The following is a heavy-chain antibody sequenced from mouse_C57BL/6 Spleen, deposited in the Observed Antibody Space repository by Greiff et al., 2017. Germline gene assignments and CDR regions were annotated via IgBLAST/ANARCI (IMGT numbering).Heavy chain of an antibody. CDR1: GFTFSSYT. Sequence: DVKLVESGGGLVKPGGSLKLSCAASGFTFSSYTMSWVRQTPEKRLEWVATISGGGGNTYYPDSVKGRFTISRDNAKNTLYLQMSSLRSEDTALYYCARYDYLYYFDYWGQGTTLTVSS. D-gene: IGHD2-4*01. V-gene: IGHV5-9*01. J-gene: IGHJ2*01. CDR3: ARYDYLYYFDY. CDR2: ISGGGGNT.